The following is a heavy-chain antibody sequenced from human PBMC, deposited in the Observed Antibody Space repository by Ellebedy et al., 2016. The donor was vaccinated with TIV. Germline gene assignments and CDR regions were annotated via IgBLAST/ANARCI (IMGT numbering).Heavy chain of an antibody. CDR3: ARDLDKSSGWYGGAAY. D-gene: IGHD6-19*01. CDR1: GFTFSSYS. J-gene: IGHJ4*02. CDR2: ISSSSSTI. Sequence: PGGSLRLSCAASGFTFSSYSMNWVRQAPGKGLECVSYISSSSSTIYYADSVKGRFTISRDNSMTTLYLEMNSLRAEDTAVYYCARDLDKSSGWYGGAAYWGQGTLVTVSS. V-gene: IGHV3-48*01.